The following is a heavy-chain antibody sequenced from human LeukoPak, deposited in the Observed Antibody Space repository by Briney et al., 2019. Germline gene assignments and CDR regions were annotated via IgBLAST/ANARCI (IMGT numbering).Heavy chain of an antibody. CDR1: GYTFTTYY. Sequence: GASVKVSCKASGYTFTTYYMHWVRQAPGQGLEWMGWINPNSGGTNYAQKFQGRVTMTRDTSISTAYMELSRLRSDDTAVYYCARETSYSSSFDYWGQGTLVTVSS. CDR2: INPNSGGT. J-gene: IGHJ4*02. CDR3: ARETSYSSSFDY. V-gene: IGHV1-2*02. D-gene: IGHD6-19*01.